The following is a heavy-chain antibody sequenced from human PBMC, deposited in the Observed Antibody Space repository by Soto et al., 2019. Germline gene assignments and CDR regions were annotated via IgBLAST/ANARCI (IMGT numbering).Heavy chain of an antibody. J-gene: IGHJ6*02. D-gene: IGHD1-26*01. CDR3: GKGRSYYYYYGVDV. Sequence: GGSLRLSCAASGFTFSSYWMSWVRQAPGKGLEWVANIKQDGSEKYYVDSVKGRFTISRDNAKNSLYLQMNSLRAEDTAVYYCGKGRSYYYYYGVDVWGQGTTVTLSS. CDR1: GFTFSSYW. CDR2: IKQDGSEK. V-gene: IGHV3-7*01.